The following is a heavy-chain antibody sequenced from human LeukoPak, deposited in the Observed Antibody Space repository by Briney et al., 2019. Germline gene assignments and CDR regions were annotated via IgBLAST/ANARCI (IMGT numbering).Heavy chain of an antibody. CDR2: ISPNSGGT. V-gene: IGHV1-2*02. Sequence: ASVKVSCKASGYTFTSYGISWVRQAPGQGLEWTGWISPNSGGTNYAQQFQGRVTMTRDTSISTAYMELSRLRSDDTAVYYCARDQRYCSGGSCYPDWFDPWGQGTLVTVSS. J-gene: IGHJ5*02. CDR3: ARDQRYCSGGSCYPDWFDP. CDR1: GYTFTSYG. D-gene: IGHD2-15*01.